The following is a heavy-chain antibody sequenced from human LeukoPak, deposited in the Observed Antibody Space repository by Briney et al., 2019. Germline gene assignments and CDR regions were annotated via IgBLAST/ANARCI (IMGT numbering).Heavy chain of an antibody. D-gene: IGHD1-14*01. CDR1: GLTFSNAW. Sequence: GGSLRLSCAASGLTFSNAWMSWVRQAPGKGLEWVGRIKRKSDGGTTDYAAPVKGRFTIARDDSKNTLYLQMNSLKSEDTAVYYCTTELDVRPNHYWGQGTLVTVSS. J-gene: IGHJ4*02. CDR3: TTELDVRPNHY. CDR2: IKRKSDGGTT. V-gene: IGHV3-15*01.